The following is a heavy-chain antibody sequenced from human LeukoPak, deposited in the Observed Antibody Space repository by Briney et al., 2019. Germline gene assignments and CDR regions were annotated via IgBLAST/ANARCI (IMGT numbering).Heavy chain of an antibody. D-gene: IGHD3-22*01. CDR1: GFTFSNAW. V-gene: IGHV3-15*07. Sequence: GGSLRLSCAAPGFTFSNAWMNWVRQAPGKGLEWVGRIKSKTDGGTTDYAAPVKGRFTISRDDSKNTLYLQMNSLKTEDTAVYYCTTDGALVELDSSNWGQGTLVTVSS. CDR3: TTDGALVELDSSN. J-gene: IGHJ4*02. CDR2: IKSKTDGGTT.